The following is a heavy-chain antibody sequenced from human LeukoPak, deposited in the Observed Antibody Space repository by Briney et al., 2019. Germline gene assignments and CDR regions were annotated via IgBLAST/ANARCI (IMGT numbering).Heavy chain of an antibody. V-gene: IGHV4-39*01. CDR3: LYWFDP. Sequence: PSETLSLTCTISSDSISSSSYYWGWIRQPPGKGLEWIDDIYYRGSTYYNPSLKSRVSISIDTSKNQFSLKLSSVTAADTAGYYGLYWFDPWGQGTLVTVSS. J-gene: IGHJ5*02. CDR2: IYYRGST. CDR1: SDSISSSSYY.